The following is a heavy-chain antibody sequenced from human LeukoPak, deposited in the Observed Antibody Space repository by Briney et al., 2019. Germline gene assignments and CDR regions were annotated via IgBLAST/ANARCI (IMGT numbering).Heavy chain of an antibody. V-gene: IGHV3-74*01. CDR1: GFTFSSDW. CDR2: INRDGRST. J-gene: IGHJ4*02. Sequence: GGSLRLSCAASGFTFSSDWMHWVRQAPGEGLVWVSRINRDGRSTTYADSVKGRFTISRDNAKNTLYLQMNSLRAEDTAVYYCARHPYYILTGPSFDYWGQGTLVTVSS. CDR3: ARHPYYILTGPSFDY. D-gene: IGHD3-9*01.